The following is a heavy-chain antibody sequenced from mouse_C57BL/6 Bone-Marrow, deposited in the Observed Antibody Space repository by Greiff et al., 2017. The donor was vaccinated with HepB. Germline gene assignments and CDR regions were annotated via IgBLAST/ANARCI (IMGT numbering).Heavy chain of an antibody. J-gene: IGHJ2*01. D-gene: IGHD2-3*01. CDR3: ARWGWLLTRDY. Sequence: QVQLQQPGAELVKPGASVKLSCKASGYTFTSYWMHWVKQRPGQGLEWIGMIHPNSGSTNYNEKFKSKATLTVDKSSSTAYMQLSSLTSEDSAVYYCARWGWLLTRDYWGQGTTLTVSS. CDR2: IHPNSGST. V-gene: IGHV1-64*01. CDR1: GYTFTSYW.